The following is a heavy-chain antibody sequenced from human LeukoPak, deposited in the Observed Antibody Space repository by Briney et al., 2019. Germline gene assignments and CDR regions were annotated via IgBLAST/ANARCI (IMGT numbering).Heavy chain of an antibody. CDR3: ARVRKPNWNYGGWFDP. J-gene: IGHJ5*02. D-gene: IGHD1-7*01. Sequence: PSETLSLTCAVYGGSFSGYYWSWIRQPPGKGLEWIGKINHSGSTNYNPSLKSRVTISVDTSKNQFSLKLSSVTAADTAVYYCARVRKPNWNYGGWFDPWGQGTLVTVSS. V-gene: IGHV4-34*01. CDR1: GGSFSGYY. CDR2: INHSGST.